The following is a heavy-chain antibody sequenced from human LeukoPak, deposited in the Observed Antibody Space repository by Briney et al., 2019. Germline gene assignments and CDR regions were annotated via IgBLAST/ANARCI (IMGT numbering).Heavy chain of an antibody. CDR3: ARDSLSSWYPSTFDY. V-gene: IGHV4-31*03. Sequence: SETLSLTCTVSGGSISSGGYYWSWIRQHPGKGLEWIGYIYYSGSTYYNPSLKSRVTISVDTSKNQFSLKLSSVTAADTAVYYCARDSLSSWYPSTFDYWGQGTLVTVSS. CDR2: IYYSGST. J-gene: IGHJ4*02. CDR1: GGSISSGGYY. D-gene: IGHD6-13*01.